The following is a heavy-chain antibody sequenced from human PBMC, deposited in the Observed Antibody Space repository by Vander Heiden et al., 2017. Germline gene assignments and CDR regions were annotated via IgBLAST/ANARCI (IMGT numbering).Heavy chain of an antibody. V-gene: IGHV3-72*01. CDR3: ARGLGHFDAFDI. Sequence: EVQLVESGGGLVQPGGSLRLSCAASGFTFSDHYMDWVPQAPGKGLEWVDRSRNRANSYTTEYAASVKGRFTISRDDSKTSLFLQMNSLKTEDTAVYYCARGLGHFDAFDIWGQGTMVTVSS. J-gene: IGHJ3*02. CDR2: SRNRANSYTT. CDR1: GFTFSDHY. D-gene: IGHD3-16*01.